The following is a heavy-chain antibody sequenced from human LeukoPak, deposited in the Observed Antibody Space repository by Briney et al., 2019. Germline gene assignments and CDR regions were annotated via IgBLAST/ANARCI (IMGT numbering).Heavy chain of an antibody. J-gene: IGHJ6*02. Sequence: PGGSLRLSCAASGFTFSSYAMHWVRQAPGKGLEWVAVISYDGSNKYYADSVKGRFTISRDNSKNTLYLQMNSLRAEDTAVYYCARLTLPGGRPSYGMDVWGQGTTVTVSS. D-gene: IGHD2-15*01. CDR2: ISYDGSNK. V-gene: IGHV3-30-3*01. CDR1: GFTFSSYA. CDR3: ARLTLPGGRPSYGMDV.